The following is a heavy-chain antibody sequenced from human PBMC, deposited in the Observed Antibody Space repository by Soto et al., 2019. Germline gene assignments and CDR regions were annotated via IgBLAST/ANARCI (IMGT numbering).Heavy chain of an antibody. CDR1: GGSISSYY. V-gene: IGHV4-59*01. Sequence: SETLSLTCTVSGGSISSYYWSWIRQPPGKGPEWIGYIYYSGSTNYNPSLKSRVTISVDTSKNQFSLKLSSVTAADTAVYYCASRLLYGDSVYWGQGTLVTVSS. J-gene: IGHJ4*02. CDR2: IYYSGST. CDR3: ASRLLYGDSVY. D-gene: IGHD4-17*01.